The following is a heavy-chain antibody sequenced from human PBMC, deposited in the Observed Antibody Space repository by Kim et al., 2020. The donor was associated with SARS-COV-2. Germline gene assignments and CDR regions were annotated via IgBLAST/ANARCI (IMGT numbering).Heavy chain of an antibody. Sequence: GESLKISCKGSGYSFTSYWIGWVRQMPGKGLEWRGNIYPGDSDTRYSPSFQGQVTITADKSTSTAYRQWSSLKASDTAMYYCSRHASAQRWLQLGDFDYWGQGTLVTVSS. J-gene: IGHJ4*02. CDR3: SRHASAQRWLQLGDFDY. CDR1: GYSFTSYW. V-gene: IGHV5-51*01. CDR2: IYPGDSDT. D-gene: IGHD5-12*01.